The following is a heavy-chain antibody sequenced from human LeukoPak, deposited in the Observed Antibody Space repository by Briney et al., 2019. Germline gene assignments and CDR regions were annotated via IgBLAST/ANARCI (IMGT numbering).Heavy chain of an antibody. J-gene: IGHJ4*02. Sequence: GGSLRLSCAASGFTFSSYAMSWVRQAPGKGLEWVSAISGSGGSTYYADSVKGRFTIFRDTSKNTLYLQMNSLRAEDTAVYYCAKVRSTGYYFDYWGQGTLVTVSS. CDR3: AKVRSTGYYFDY. V-gene: IGHV3-23*01. CDR1: GFTFSSYA. CDR2: ISGSGGST. D-gene: IGHD3-22*01.